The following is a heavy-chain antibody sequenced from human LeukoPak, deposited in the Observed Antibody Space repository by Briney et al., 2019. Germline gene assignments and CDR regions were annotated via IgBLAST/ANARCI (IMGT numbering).Heavy chain of an antibody. D-gene: IGHD5-12*01. CDR2: INPGGGST. Sequence: GASVKVSCKASGGTFSSYAISWVRQAPGQGLEWMGVINPGGGSTSYAQKFQGRVTMTRDTSTSTVYMELSSLRSDDTAVYYCARGRDSGYDSYYFDYWGQGTLVTVSS. J-gene: IGHJ4*02. CDR1: GGTFSSYA. CDR3: ARGRDSGYDSYYFDY. V-gene: IGHV1-46*01.